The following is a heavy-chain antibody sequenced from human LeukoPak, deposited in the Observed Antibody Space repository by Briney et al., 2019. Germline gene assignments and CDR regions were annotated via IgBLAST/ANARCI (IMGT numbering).Heavy chain of an antibody. J-gene: IGHJ4*02. CDR3: ARASYYYDSSGYPGYYFDY. Sequence: ASVKVSCKASGYTFTDYYMHWVRQAPGQGLEWMGWINPNSGGTNYAQKFQGRVTMTRDTSISTAYMELSRLRSDDTAVYYCARASYYYDSSGYPGYYFDYSGQGTLVTVSS. D-gene: IGHD3-22*01. CDR1: GYTFTDYY. V-gene: IGHV1-2*02. CDR2: INPNSGGT.